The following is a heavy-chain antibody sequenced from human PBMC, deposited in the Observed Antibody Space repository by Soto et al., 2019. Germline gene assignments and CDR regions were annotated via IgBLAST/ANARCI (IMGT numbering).Heavy chain of an antibody. V-gene: IGHV1-69*02. J-gene: IGHJ4*02. CDR2: IIPILGIA. CDR1: GGTFSTYT. CDR3: ARRSTVVVAATEAFDY. Sequence: QVQLVQSGAEVKKPGSSVKVSCKASGGTFSTYTISWVRQAPGQGREWMGRIIPILGIANYAQKFQGRVTITADKSTSTAYMELSSLRSEDTAVYYCARRSTVVVAATEAFDYWGQGTLVTVSS. D-gene: IGHD2-15*01.